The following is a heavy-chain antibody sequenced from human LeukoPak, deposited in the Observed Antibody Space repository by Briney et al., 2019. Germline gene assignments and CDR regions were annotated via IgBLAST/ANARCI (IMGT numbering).Heavy chain of an antibody. CDR3: ARGGYYGSGNDFRFDP. Sequence: SETLSLTCTVSGGSISSYYWSWIRQPPGKGLEWIGYIYYSGSTNYKPSLKSRVTISVDTSKNQFSLKLSSVTAADTAVYYCARGGYYGSGNDFRFDPWGQGALVTVSS. D-gene: IGHD3-10*01. CDR2: IYYSGST. J-gene: IGHJ5*02. CDR1: GGSISSYY. V-gene: IGHV4-59*01.